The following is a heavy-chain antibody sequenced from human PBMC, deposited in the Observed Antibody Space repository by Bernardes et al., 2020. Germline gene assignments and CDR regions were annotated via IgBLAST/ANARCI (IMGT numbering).Heavy chain of an antibody. CDR2: INPNSGGT. J-gene: IGHJ6*02. D-gene: IGHD3-3*01. CDR3: AVGFWSDPYYYGMDV. Sequence: ASVKVSCKASGYTFTGYYMHWVRQAPGQGLEWMGWINPNSGGTNYAQKFQGWVTMTRDTSISTAYMELSRLRSDDTAVYYCAVGFWSDPYYYGMDVWGQGTTVTVSS. CDR1: GYTFTGYY. V-gene: IGHV1-2*04.